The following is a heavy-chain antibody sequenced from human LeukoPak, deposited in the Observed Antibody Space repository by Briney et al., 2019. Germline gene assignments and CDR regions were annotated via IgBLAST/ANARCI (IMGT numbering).Heavy chain of an antibody. CDR3: ARVTGYMTEDYFDY. J-gene: IGHJ4*02. Sequence: GGSLRLSCAASGFTFSSYAMSWVRQAPGKGLEWVSGIIGGAGGTYYADSVKGRFTISRDNAKNTLYLQMNSLRAEDTAVYYCARVTGYMTEDYFDYWGQGTLITVSS. CDR2: IIGGAGGT. V-gene: IGHV3-23*01. D-gene: IGHD6-13*01. CDR1: GFTFSSYA.